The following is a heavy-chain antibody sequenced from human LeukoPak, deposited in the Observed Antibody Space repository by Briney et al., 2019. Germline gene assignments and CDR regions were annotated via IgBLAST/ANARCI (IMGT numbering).Heavy chain of an antibody. D-gene: IGHD5-24*01. Sequence: TSETLSLTCTVSGYSISSGYYWGWIRQPPGKGLEWIGSIYHSGSTYYNPSLKSRVTISVDTSKNQFSLKLSSVTAADTAVYYCARDPDGYNWFDPWGQGTLVTVSS. CDR1: GYSISSGYY. CDR2: IYHSGST. V-gene: IGHV4-38-2*02. CDR3: ARDPDGYNWFDP. J-gene: IGHJ5*02.